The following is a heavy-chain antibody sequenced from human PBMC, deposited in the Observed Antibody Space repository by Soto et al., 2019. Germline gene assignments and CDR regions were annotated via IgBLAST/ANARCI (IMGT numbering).Heavy chain of an antibody. V-gene: IGHV3-20*04. Sequence: EVQLVESGGGVVRPGGSLRLSCAASGFTFDDYGMSWVRQAPGKGLEWVSGINWKGGSTGYADSVKGRFTISRDNAKNSLYLQMNSLRAEDTALYYCARGHGTHYYDSSGYRDAFDIWGQGTMVTVSS. J-gene: IGHJ3*02. CDR3: ARGHGTHYYDSSGYRDAFDI. D-gene: IGHD3-22*01. CDR2: INWKGGST. CDR1: GFTFDDYG.